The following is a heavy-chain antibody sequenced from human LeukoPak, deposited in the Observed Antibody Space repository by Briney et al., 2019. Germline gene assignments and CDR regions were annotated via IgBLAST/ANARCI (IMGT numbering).Heavy chain of an antibody. CDR1: GFTFSAFA. CDR2: ITGGGNSV. D-gene: IGHD6-13*01. V-gene: IGHV3-23*01. CDR3: AKGAGAGKVDWFDP. Sequence: GGSLRLSCAASGFTFSAFAMTWVRQAPGKAPEWISSITGGGNSVFYADSVKGRFTFSRDNSRNTLYLQMDSLRAEDTAVYYCAKGAGAGKVDWFDPWGQETQVTVSS. J-gene: IGHJ5*02.